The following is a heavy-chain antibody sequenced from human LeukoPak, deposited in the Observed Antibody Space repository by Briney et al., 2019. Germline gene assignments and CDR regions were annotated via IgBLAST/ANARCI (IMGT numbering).Heavy chain of an antibody. D-gene: IGHD1-26*01. Sequence: ASVKVSCKASGCTVTSYGISWVRQAPGQGLEWMGWVSAYNGNTNYAQKLQGRVTMTTDTSTSTAYMELRSLRSDDTAVYYCARGAIRELLSDYWGQGTLVTVSS. J-gene: IGHJ4*02. V-gene: IGHV1-18*01. CDR3: ARGAIRELLSDY. CDR2: VSAYNGNT. CDR1: GCTVTSYG.